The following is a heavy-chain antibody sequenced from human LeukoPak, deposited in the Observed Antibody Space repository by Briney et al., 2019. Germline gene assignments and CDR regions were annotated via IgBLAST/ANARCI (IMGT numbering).Heavy chain of an antibody. CDR3: AKDLPRGSSSSEAYFDY. CDR1: GFTFSSYS. V-gene: IGHV3-21*04. D-gene: IGHD6-13*01. CDR2: ISSSSSYI. J-gene: IGHJ4*02. Sequence: GGSLRLSCAASGFTFSSYSMNWVRQAPGKGLEWVSSISSSSSYIYYADSVKGRFTISRDNAKNSLYLQMNSLRAEDTAVYYCAKDLPRGSSSSEAYFDYWGQGTLVTVSS.